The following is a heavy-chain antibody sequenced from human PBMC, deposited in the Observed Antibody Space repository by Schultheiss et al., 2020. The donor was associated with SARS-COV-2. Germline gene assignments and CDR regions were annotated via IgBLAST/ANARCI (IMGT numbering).Heavy chain of an antibody. V-gene: IGHV4-61*01. CDR2: VYNTGHT. CDR1: GASVRSGSYY. Sequence: SETLSLTCSVSGASVRSGSYYWTWIRQPPGKSLEWIGYVYNTGHTNSKSSLESRVTISVDKSKNQFSLRLRSATAADTAVYYCARVSKGWSYFDHWGQGALVTVSS. J-gene: IGHJ4*02. D-gene: IGHD6-19*01. CDR3: ARVSKGWSYFDH.